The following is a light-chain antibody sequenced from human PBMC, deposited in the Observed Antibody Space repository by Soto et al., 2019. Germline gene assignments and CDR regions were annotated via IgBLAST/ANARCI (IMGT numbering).Light chain of an antibody. CDR2: GAS. J-gene: IGKJ4*01. Sequence: EIVLTQSPGTLSLSPGERATLSCRASQSVSSSYLAWYQQKPGQAPRLLIYGASSRATGIPGRFSGSGSGTDFTLTISRVEPEACAGYYCQQYGSSPSCGGAAKLEIK. CDR1: QSVSSSY. V-gene: IGKV3-20*01. CDR3: QQYGSSPS.